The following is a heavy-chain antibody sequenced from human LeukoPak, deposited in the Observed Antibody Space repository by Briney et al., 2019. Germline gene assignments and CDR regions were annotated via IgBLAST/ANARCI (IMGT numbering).Heavy chain of an antibody. D-gene: IGHD1-26*01. CDR3: AGPSHMGYYFDY. CDR1: GFSFSSYE. Sequence: PGGSLRLSCAASGFSFSSYEMNWVRQAPGKGLVWVSYISSSGRTIYYADSVKGRFTISRDNAKNSLYLQMNSLRVEDTAVYYCAGPSHMGYYFDYWGQGTLVTVSS. J-gene: IGHJ4*02. CDR2: ISSSGRTI. V-gene: IGHV3-48*03.